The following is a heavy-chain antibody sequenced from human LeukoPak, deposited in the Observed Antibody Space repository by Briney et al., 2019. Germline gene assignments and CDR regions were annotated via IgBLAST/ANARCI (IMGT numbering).Heavy chain of an antibody. Sequence: PSETLSLTCAVYGGSFSGYYWSWIRQPPGKGLEWIGEINHSGSTNYNPSLKSRVTISVDTSKNQFSLKLSSVTAADTAVYYCARLTGCSSTSCYGGYYYYYMDVWGKGTTVTISS. CDR1: GGSFSGYY. J-gene: IGHJ6*03. CDR3: ARLTGCSSTSCYGGYYYYYMDV. CDR2: INHSGST. D-gene: IGHD2-2*01. V-gene: IGHV4-34*01.